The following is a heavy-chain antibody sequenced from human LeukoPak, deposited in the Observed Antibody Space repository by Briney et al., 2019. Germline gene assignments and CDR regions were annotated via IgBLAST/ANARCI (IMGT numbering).Heavy chain of an antibody. CDR1: GFTFSDHY. V-gene: IGHV3-30*02. CDR3: AKDSTDQLLSYYYYYYMDV. CDR2: IRYDGSNK. J-gene: IGHJ6*03. Sequence: GGSLRLACGASGFTFSDHYLDWVRQAPGKGLEWVAFIRYDGSNKYYADSVKGRFTISRDNSKNTLYLQMNSLRAEDTAVYYCAKDSTDQLLSYYYYYYMDVWGKGTTVTVSS. D-gene: IGHD2-2*01.